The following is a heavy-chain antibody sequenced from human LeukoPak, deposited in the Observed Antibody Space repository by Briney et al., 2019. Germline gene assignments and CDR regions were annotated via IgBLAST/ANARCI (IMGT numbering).Heavy chain of an antibody. V-gene: IGHV3-73*01. CDR2: IRSKPNSYAT. CDR3: SSHCSSTNCYLFY. CDR1: GFTFSGSA. J-gene: IGHJ4*02. D-gene: IGHD2-2*01. Sequence: GGSVRLSCADSGFTFSGSAMHWVRQASGKGLEWLGRIRSKPNSYATAYAASVKGRFTLSRDDSKNTAYLQMVSLKIEDTAVYYCSSHCSSTNCYLFYWGQGTLVTVSS.